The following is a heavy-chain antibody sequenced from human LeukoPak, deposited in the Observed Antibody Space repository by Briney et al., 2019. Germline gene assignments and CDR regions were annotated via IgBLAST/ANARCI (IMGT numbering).Heavy chain of an antibody. CDR3: AQRSLPGSGSPPYFDY. V-gene: IGHV3-23*01. CDR1: GFTFSTYG. J-gene: IGHJ4*02. D-gene: IGHD3-10*01. Sequence: GGSLRLSCAASGFTFSTYGMRWPRQAPGKGVEWVSAISGCSTYYVYSVRDRFTISRDNSKNTLYLQMNSLRVEDTAVYYCAQRSLPGSGSPPYFDYWGQGTLVTVSS. CDR2: ISGCST.